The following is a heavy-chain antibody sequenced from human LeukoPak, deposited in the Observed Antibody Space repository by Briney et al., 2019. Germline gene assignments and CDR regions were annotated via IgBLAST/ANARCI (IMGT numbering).Heavy chain of an antibody. V-gene: IGHV3-23*01. CDR2: ISGGGVNT. D-gene: IGHD1-14*01. CDR1: GFTFSTYP. CDR3: AKDGGISTGDDH. Sequence: PGGSLRLSCVASGFTFSTYPMSWVRQAAGKGLEWVSAISGGGVNTYYADSVKGRFSISRDNSKNTLYLQMNSLRAEDTAVYYCAKDGGISTGDDHWGQGTLVTVSS. J-gene: IGHJ4*02.